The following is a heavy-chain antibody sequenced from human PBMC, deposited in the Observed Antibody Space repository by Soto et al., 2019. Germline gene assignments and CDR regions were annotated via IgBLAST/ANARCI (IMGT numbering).Heavy chain of an antibody. V-gene: IGHV1-2*04. CDR3: ARAENTVVMSTAKDHLAY. CDR1: GYTFTGYY. J-gene: IGHJ4*02. Sequence: QVQLVQSGAEVKKPGASVKVSCKASGYTFTGYYIHWVRQAPGQGLEWMGWINPYSGDTKYAQKFQGWVTMTRDTSFSTVYMELRSVKSDDTAVFYCARAENTVVMSTAKDHLAYWGPGSPVTVSS. CDR2: INPYSGDT. D-gene: IGHD2-8*01.